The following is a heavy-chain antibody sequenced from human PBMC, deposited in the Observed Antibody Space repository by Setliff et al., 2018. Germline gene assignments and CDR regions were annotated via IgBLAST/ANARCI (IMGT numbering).Heavy chain of an antibody. D-gene: IGHD1-26*01. J-gene: IGHJ4*02. CDR1: GFTFSSYA. Sequence: GESLKISCAVSGFTFSSYAMSWVRQAPGKGLQWVSGISGNSGSTYYAASVKGRFTISRDNAKNTLYLQMNSLRAEDTAVYYCVRDGAGAFDYWGQGALVTVSS. V-gene: IGHV3-23*01. CDR2: ISGNSGST. CDR3: VRDGAGAFDY.